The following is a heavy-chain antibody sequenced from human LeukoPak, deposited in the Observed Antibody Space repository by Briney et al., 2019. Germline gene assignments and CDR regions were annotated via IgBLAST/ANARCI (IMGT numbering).Heavy chain of an antibody. CDR3: ARQTIVAGADAFDI. D-gene: IGHD3-22*01. Sequence: GESLQISCKGSGYSFTSYWIGWVRQLPGKGLEWMGIIYPGDSDTRYSPSFQGQVTISADKSISTAYLQWSSLKASDTAMYYCARQTIVAGADAFDIWGQGTMVTVSS. J-gene: IGHJ3*02. CDR2: IYPGDSDT. CDR1: GYSFTSYW. V-gene: IGHV5-51*01.